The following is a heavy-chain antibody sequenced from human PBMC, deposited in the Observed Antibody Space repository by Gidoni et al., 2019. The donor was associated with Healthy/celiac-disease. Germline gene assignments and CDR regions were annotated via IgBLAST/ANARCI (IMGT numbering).Heavy chain of an antibody. CDR3: AKDPSWMNYYYGMDV. V-gene: IGHV3-23*01. CDR1: GFTFSRYA. D-gene: IGHD5-12*01. CDR2: ISGSGGST. J-gene: IGHJ6*02. Sequence: EVQLLESGGGLVQPGGSLRISCAAAGFTFSRYAMSWVRQAPGKGLDWVSSISGSGGSTYYADSVKGRFTISRDNSKNTLYLQMNSLRAEDTAVYYCAKDPSWMNYYYGMDVWGQGTTVTVSS.